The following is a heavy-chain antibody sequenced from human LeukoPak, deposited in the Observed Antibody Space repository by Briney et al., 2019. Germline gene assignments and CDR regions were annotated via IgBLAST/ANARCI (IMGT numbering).Heavy chain of an antibody. CDR1: GFTFGDYG. D-gene: IGHD2-21*02. Sequence: GGSLRLSCTTSGFTFGDYGMSWVRQAPGKGLEWVGFIRSKTYGGTTEYAASVKGRFIISRDDSKSIAYLQMNSLRAEDTAVYYCAKDLSVVVTNYFDYWGQGTLVTVSS. CDR2: IRSKTYGGTT. V-gene: IGHV3-49*04. CDR3: AKDLSVVVTNYFDY. J-gene: IGHJ4*02.